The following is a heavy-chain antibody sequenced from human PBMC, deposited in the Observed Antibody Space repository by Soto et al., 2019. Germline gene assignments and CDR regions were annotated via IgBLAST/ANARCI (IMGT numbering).Heavy chain of an antibody. V-gene: IGHV3-73*01. CDR1: GFTFSGSA. J-gene: IGHJ5*02. CDR2: IRSKANNYAT. D-gene: IGHD6-19*01. CDR3: SSVRVTRGWYL. Sequence: EVQLVESGGGLVQPGESLKLSCASSGFTFSGSAMHWVRQASGKGLEWVGRIRSKANNYATAYSASVKGRFTISRDDSKNTAYLQMNSLKTDDTAVYYCSSVRVTRGWYLWGQGTLVTDSS.